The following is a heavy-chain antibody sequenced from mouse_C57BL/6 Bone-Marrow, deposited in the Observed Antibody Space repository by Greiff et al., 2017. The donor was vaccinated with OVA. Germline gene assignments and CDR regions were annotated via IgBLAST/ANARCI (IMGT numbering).Heavy chain of an antibody. CDR3: TSYYGSPAWFAD. CDR1: GFNIKDDY. V-gene: IGHV14-4*01. Sequence: VQLQQSGAELVRPGASVKLSCTASGFNIKDDYMHWVKQRPEQGLEWIGWIDPENGDTEYASKFQGKATITADTSSNTAYLQLSSLTSEDTAVYYCTSYYGSPAWFADWGKGTLVTVSA. CDR2: IDPENGDT. D-gene: IGHD1-1*01. J-gene: IGHJ3*01.